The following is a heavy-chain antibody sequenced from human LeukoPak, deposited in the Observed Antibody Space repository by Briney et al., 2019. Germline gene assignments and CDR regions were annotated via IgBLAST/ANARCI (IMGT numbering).Heavy chain of an antibody. D-gene: IGHD3-9*01. CDR1: GFTFSSYA. CDR3: ASLGDWSADY. Sequence: GRSLRLSCAASGFTFSSYAMHWVRQAPGKGLEWVAVISYDGSNKYYADSVKGRFTISRDNSENTLYLQMNSLRAEDTAVYYCASLGDWSADYWGQGTLVTVSS. CDR2: ISYDGSNK. V-gene: IGHV3-30*04. J-gene: IGHJ4*02.